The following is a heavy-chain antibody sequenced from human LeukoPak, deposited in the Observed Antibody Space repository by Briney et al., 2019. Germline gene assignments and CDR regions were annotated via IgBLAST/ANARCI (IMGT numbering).Heavy chain of an antibody. CDR1: GGSISTYY. CDR3: TRRPTGMDV. CDR2: IYYSGST. D-gene: IGHD6-6*01. Sequence: PSETLSLTCTVSGGSISTYYWSWIRQPPGKGLEWIGTIYYSGSTYYNPSLKSRVTISVDTSKNQFSLKLSSVTAADTAVYLCTRRPTGMDVWGQGTTVTVSS. V-gene: IGHV4-59*04. J-gene: IGHJ6*02.